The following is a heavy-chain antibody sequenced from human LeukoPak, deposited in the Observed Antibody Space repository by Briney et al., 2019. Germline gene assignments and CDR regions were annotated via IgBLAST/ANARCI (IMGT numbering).Heavy chain of an antibody. Sequence: GGSLRLSCAASGFTFSSYAMHWVRQAPGKGLEWVAFIRYDGSNKYYADSVKGRFTISRDNSKNTLYLQMNSLRAEDTAVYYCARGRFNYDSTGYSSFYYWGQGTLVTVSS. CDR3: ARGRFNYDSTGYSSFYY. D-gene: IGHD3-22*01. CDR2: IRYDGSNK. J-gene: IGHJ4*02. CDR1: GFTFSSYA. V-gene: IGHV3-30*02.